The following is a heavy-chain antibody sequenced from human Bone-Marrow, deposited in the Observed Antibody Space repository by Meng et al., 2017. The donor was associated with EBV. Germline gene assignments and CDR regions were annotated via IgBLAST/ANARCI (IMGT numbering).Heavy chain of an antibody. CDR1: CGSIRSSNW. CDR2: IYHSGST. V-gene: IGHV4-4*02. J-gene: IGHJ4*02. CDR3: LLQVQDDDY. D-gene: IGHD1-1*01. Sequence: VSGSVLVQPAGTVSLTCVVACGSIRSSNWWRWVRQPPGKGLEWIGEIYHSGSTNYNPSLKSRVTISVDKSKNQFSLKLSSVTAADTAVYYCLLQVQDDDYWGQGTLVTVSS.